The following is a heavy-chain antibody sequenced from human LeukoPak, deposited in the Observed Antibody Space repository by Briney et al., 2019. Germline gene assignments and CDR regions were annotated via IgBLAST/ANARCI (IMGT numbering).Heavy chain of an antibody. CDR3: ARDRGTWNDDGFDY. D-gene: IGHD1-1*01. Sequence: SETLSLTCPVSGGSISSYYWSWIRQPAGKGLEWIGRIYISGSTNYNPSLTSEVTMPLDTSKTQFSLKLSSVTAADTAVYCCARDRGTWNDDGFDYWGQGTLVTVSS. CDR1: GGSISSYY. V-gene: IGHV4-4*07. J-gene: IGHJ4*02. CDR2: IYISGST.